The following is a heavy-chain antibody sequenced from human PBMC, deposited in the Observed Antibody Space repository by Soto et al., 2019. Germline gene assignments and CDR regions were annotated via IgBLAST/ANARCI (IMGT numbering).Heavy chain of an antibody. CDR3: ARELSGSWYNWFDP. J-gene: IGHJ5*02. CDR2: IRSDVTT. Sequence: EMQLVESGGGWIQPGESLRLSCAASGFSVSSNSMNWVRQAPGKGLEWVSVIRSDVTTYFADSVKGRFIIARDNSKNMLYLQMNSLRAEDTAIYYCARELSGSWYNWFDPWGQGTLVTVSS. V-gene: IGHV3-53*01. D-gene: IGHD6-13*01. CDR1: GFSVSSNS.